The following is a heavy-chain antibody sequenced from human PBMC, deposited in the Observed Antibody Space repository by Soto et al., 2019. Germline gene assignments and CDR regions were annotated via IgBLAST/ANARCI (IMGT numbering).Heavy chain of an antibody. CDR1: GFTFSEYS. D-gene: IGHD3-9*01. CDR3: VKVSTFYDILTGYYSTNFFDP. V-gene: IGHV3-64D*06. J-gene: IGHJ5*02. Sequence: VSLRLSCSASGFTFSEYSMHWVRQAPGKGLQYVSTISSDGDITYYADSVKGRFTIYRDNSKNTLYLQMNSLRPEDTAVYYCVKVSTFYDILTGYYSTNFFDPWGQGTPVTVSS. CDR2: ISSDGDIT.